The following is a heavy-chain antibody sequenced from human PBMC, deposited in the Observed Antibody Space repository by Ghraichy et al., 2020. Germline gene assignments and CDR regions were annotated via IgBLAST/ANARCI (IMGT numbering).Heavy chain of an antibody. Sequence: GGSLRLSCKGSGYSFTSYWIGWVRQMPGKGLEWMGIIYPGDSDTRYSPSFQGQVTISADKSISTAYLQWSSLKASDTAMYYCASTTTVTTNYYYGMDVWGQGTTVTVSS. J-gene: IGHJ6*02. CDR3: ASTTTVTTNYYYGMDV. V-gene: IGHV5-51*01. CDR1: GYSFTSYW. D-gene: IGHD4-17*01. CDR2: IYPGDSDT.